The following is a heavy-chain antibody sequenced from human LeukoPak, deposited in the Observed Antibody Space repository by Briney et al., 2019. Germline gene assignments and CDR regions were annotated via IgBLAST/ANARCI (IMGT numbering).Heavy chain of an antibody. J-gene: IGHJ4*02. CDR2: ISSSSVYI. Sequence: GGSLRLSCAASGSTFSTYSMHWVRQPPGKGLEWVSSISSSSVYIYYAGSMKGRFTISRDNAKNSLYLQMNSLRAEDTAVYYCARDPNADGYFDYWGQGTLVTVSS. CDR1: GSTFSTYS. CDR3: ARDPNADGYFDY. D-gene: IGHD2-2*01. V-gene: IGHV3-21*01.